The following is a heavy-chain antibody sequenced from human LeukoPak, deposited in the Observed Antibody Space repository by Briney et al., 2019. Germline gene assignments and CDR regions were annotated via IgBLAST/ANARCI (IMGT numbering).Heavy chain of an antibody. Sequence: SETLSLTCAVYGGSFSGYYWSWIRQPPGKRLEWIGEINHSGSTNYNPSLKSRVTISVDTSKNQFSLKLSSVTAADTAVYYCARPHPHYSSGWSYFDYWGQGTLVTVSS. CDR2: INHSGST. D-gene: IGHD6-19*01. V-gene: IGHV4-34*01. CDR3: ARPHPHYSSGWSYFDY. J-gene: IGHJ4*02. CDR1: GGSFSGYY.